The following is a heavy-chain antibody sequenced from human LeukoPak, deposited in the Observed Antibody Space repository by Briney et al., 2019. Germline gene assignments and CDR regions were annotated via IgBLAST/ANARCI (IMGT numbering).Heavy chain of an antibody. J-gene: IGHJ6*02. CDR1: GGSISSNY. CDR3: ARNKYYYYGMDV. D-gene: IGHD2/OR15-2a*01. Sequence: PSETLSLICTVSGGSISSNYWSWIRQPPGKGLEWIGYIYTSGSTNYNPSLKSRVTISVDTSKNQFSLKLSSVTAADTAVYYCARNKYYYYGMDVWGQGTTVTVSS. V-gene: IGHV4-4*09. CDR2: IYTSGST.